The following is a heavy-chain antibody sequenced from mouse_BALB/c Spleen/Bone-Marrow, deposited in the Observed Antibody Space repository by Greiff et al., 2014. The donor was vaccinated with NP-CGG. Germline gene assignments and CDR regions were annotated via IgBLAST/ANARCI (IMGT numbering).Heavy chain of an antibody. CDR1: GFSLTSYG. V-gene: IGHV2-9*02. CDR2: IWADGST. D-gene: IGHD1-2*01. J-gene: IGHJ4*01. Sequence: QVQLKEPGPGLVAPSQSLSITCTVSGFSLTSYGVHWVRQPPGKGLEWLGVIWADGSTNYNSALMSRLSIRKDNSKSQVFLKMNSLQTDDTAMYYCARITTATGAMDYWGQGTSVTVSS. CDR3: ARITTATGAMDY.